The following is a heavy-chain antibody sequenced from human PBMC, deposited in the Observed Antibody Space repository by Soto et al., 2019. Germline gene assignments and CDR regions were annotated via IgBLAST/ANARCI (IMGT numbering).Heavy chain of an antibody. CDR2: IIPILGIA. CDR1: GGTFSSDT. V-gene: IGHV1-69*02. CDR3: ARGSPYAGPAFAI. Sequence: SVKVSCKASGGTFSSDTISWVRQAPGQGLEWMGRIIPILGIANYAQKFQGRVTITADKSTSTAYMELSSLRSEDTAVYYCARGSPYAGPAFAIWGQGTMVTV. J-gene: IGHJ3*02. D-gene: IGHD1-26*01.